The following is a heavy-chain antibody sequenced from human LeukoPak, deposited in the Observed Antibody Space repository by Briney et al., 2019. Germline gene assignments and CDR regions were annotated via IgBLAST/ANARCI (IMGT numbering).Heavy chain of an antibody. D-gene: IGHD2-2*02. CDR2: ISAYNGNT. V-gene: IGHV1-18*01. CDR1: GYTFTSYG. Sequence: GASVKVSCTASGYTFTSYGISWVRQAPGQGLEWMGWISAYNGNTNYAQKLQGRVTMTTVTSTSTAYMELRSLRSDDTAVYYCARIYCSSTSCYIGAYYYYGMDVWGQGTTVTVSS. CDR3: ARIYCSSTSCYIGAYYYYGMDV. J-gene: IGHJ6*02.